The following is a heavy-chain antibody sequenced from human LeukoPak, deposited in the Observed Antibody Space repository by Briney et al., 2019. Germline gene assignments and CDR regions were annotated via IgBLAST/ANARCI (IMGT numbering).Heavy chain of an antibody. CDR2: ISGSGDTT. V-gene: IGHV3-23*01. CDR1: GFTFSSYA. CDR3: AKGFNGQLV. J-gene: IGHJ3*01. Sequence: GGSLRLSCAGSGFTFSSYAMSWVRQAPGKGLEWVSGISGSGDTTYYADSVKGRITISRDNSKNTLYLQMNSLRAEDTAVYYCAKGFNGQLVWGQGTMVTVSS. D-gene: IGHD2-8*01.